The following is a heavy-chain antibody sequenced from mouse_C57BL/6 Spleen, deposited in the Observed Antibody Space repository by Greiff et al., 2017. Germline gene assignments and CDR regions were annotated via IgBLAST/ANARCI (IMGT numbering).Heavy chain of an antibody. V-gene: IGHV5-17*01. D-gene: IGHD4-1*02. CDR2: ISSGSSTI. CDR1: GFTFSDYG. Sequence: VQLKQSGGGLVKPGGSLKLSCAASGFTFSDYGMHWVRQAPEKGLEWVAYISSGSSTIYYADTVKGRFTISRDNAKNTLFLQMTSLRSEDTAMYYCAKSTGTSFAYWGQGTLVTVSA. CDR3: AKSTGTSFAY. J-gene: IGHJ3*01.